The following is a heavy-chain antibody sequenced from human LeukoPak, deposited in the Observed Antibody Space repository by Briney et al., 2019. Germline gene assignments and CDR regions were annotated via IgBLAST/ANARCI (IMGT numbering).Heavy chain of an antibody. Sequence: GGSLRLSCAASGFTFSDFWMHWVRQAPGKGLVWVSRINSGGTVTNYADSVKGRLTISRDNAKNTLYLQMNSLRAEDTAVYYCARDESVLRYFDWLAGALDYWGQGTLVAVSS. CDR1: GFTFSDFW. D-gene: IGHD3-9*01. CDR3: ARDESVLRYFDWLAGALDY. CDR2: INSGGTVT. J-gene: IGHJ4*02. V-gene: IGHV3-74*01.